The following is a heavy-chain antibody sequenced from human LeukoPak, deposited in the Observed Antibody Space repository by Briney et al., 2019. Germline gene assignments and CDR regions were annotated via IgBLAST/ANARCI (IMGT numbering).Heavy chain of an antibody. J-gene: IGHJ4*02. V-gene: IGHV3-23*01. Sequence: GGSLRLSXAASGFTFSSYAMSWVRQAPGKGLEWVSAISGSGGSTYNADSVKGRFTISRDNSKNTLYLQMNSLRAEDTAVYYCAKETYGSGSYPFDYWGQGTLVTVSS. CDR1: GFTFSSYA. CDR3: AKETYGSGSYPFDY. D-gene: IGHD3-10*01. CDR2: ISGSGGST.